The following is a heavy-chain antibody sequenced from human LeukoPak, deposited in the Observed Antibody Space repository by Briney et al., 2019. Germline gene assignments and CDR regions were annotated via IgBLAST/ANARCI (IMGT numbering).Heavy chain of an antibody. D-gene: IGHD2-21*01. CDR2: IKPDGGEK. CDR1: GFTFRNSW. V-gene: IGHV3-7*01. Sequence: GGSLRLSCAASGFTFRNSWVSWVRQTPGKGLELVANIKPDGGEKHYVDSVKGRFTISRDNARNSLDPQMSSLTAEDTAVYYCARGVWSSRNAFDLWGQGTMVTVSS. J-gene: IGHJ3*01. CDR3: ARGVWSSRNAFDL.